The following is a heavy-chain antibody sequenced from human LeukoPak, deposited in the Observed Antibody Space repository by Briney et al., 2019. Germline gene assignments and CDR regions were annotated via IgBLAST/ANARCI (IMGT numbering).Heavy chain of an antibody. D-gene: IGHD3-3*01. CDR3: ATGLLSVRRGYYGMDV. Sequence: ASVKVSCKASGGTFSSYAISWVRQAPGKGLEWMGGFDPEDGETIYAQKFQGRVTMTEDTSTDTAYMELSSLRSEDTAVYYCATGLLSVRRGYYGMDVWGQGTTVTVSS. V-gene: IGHV1-24*01. CDR1: GGTFSSYA. J-gene: IGHJ6*02. CDR2: FDPEDGET.